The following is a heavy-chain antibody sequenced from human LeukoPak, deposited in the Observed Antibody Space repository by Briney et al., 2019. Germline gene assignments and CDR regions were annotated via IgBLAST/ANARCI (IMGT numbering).Heavy chain of an antibody. J-gene: IGHJ4*02. V-gene: IGHV3-23*01. Sequence: GGSLRLSCAASGFTFSSYAMSWVRQAPGKGLEWVSAISGSGGSTYYADSVKGRFTISRDNFKNTLYLQMNSLRAEDTAVYYCAKGVWLAVAGTPDYWGQGTLVTVSS. CDR1: GFTFSSYA. CDR3: AKGVWLAVAGTPDY. CDR2: ISGSGGST. D-gene: IGHD6-19*01.